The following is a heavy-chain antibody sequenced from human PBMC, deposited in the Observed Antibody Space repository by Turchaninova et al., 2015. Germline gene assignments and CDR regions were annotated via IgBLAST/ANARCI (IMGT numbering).Heavy chain of an antibody. CDR2: INTDTGSP. CDR3: ARDAAGSYNWFDP. V-gene: IGHV7-4-1*02. D-gene: IGHD3-10*01. J-gene: IGHJ5*02. Sequence: QVQLIQSGSELKKHGASVKVSCKASGYTFTNHAVNGVRQAPGQGLEWMGWINTDTGSPTYAQGFTGRFVFSLDTSVSTSYLQISSLKAEDTGVYYCARDAAGSYNWFDPWGQGTLVTVSS. CDR1: GYTFTNHA.